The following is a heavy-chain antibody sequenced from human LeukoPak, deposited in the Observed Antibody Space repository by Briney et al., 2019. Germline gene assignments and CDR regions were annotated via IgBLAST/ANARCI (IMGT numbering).Heavy chain of an antibody. J-gene: IGHJ4*02. V-gene: IGHV4-34*01. CDR2: INHSGST. Sequence: SETLSLTCAVYGGSFSGYYWSWIRQPPGKGLEWIGEINHSGSTDYNPSLKSRVTISVDTSKNQFSLKLSSVTAADTAVYYCARERTTVAARIFDYWGQGTLVTVSS. CDR3: ARERTTVAARIFDY. D-gene: IGHD6-6*01. CDR1: GGSFSGYY.